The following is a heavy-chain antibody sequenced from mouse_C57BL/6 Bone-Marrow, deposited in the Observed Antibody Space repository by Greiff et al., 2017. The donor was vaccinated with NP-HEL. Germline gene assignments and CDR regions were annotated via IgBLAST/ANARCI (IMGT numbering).Heavy chain of an antibody. D-gene: IGHD2-4*01. CDR2: IDPSDSYT. CDR3: ARNDYGFDY. J-gene: IGHJ2*01. V-gene: IGHV1-59*01. CDR1: GYTFTSYW. Sequence: QVQLQQPGAELVRPGTSVKLSCKASGYTFTSYWMHWVKQRPGQGLEWIGVIDPSDSYTNYNQKFKGKATLTVYTSSSTAYMQLSSLTSEDSAVYYCARNDYGFDYWGQGTTLTVSS.